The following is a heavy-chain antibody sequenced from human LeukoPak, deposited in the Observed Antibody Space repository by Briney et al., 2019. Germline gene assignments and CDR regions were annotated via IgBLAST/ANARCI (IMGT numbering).Heavy chain of an antibody. V-gene: IGHV3-74*03. J-gene: IGHJ4*02. Sequence: GGSLRLSCAASGFTFTKYWMHWVRQAPGKGLVWVSRVNSDGSRTTYADSVKGRFTISRDNANNTLYLQMNSLRAEDTAVYYCARDLSGIAGYTYGRGIDYWGQGTLVTVSS. D-gene: IGHD5-18*01. CDR2: VNSDGSRT. CDR3: ARDLSGIAGYTYGRGIDY. CDR1: GFTFTKYW.